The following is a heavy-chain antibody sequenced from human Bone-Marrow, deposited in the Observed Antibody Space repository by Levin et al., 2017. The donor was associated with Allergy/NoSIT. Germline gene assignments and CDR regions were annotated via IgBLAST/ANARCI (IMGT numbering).Heavy chain of an antibody. Sequence: SQTLSLTCTVSGGSIRSSYWSWIRQPPGKGLEWIGYIYYSGSTNYNPSLKSRVTISVDTSKNQFSLKLSSVTAADTAVYYCARVSGYSYGFGYYDYGMDVWGQGTTVTVSS. V-gene: IGHV4-59*01. CDR1: GGSIRSSY. CDR2: IYYSGST. J-gene: IGHJ6*02. D-gene: IGHD5-18*01. CDR3: ARVSGYSYGFGYYDYGMDV.